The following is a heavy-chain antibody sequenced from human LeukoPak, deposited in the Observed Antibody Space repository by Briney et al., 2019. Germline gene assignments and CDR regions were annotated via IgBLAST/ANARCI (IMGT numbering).Heavy chain of an antibody. CDR2: ISTSGSTV. CDR1: GFTFSDYY. D-gene: IGHD3-10*01. Sequence: GGSLRLSCAASGFTFSDYYMSWIRQAPGKGLECVSYISTSGSTVYYADSMKGRFTISRDSAKHSLFLQMNSLRAEDTAVYYCAKATYYYASGVTSLGMDVWGQGTTVTVSS. CDR3: AKATYYYASGVTSLGMDV. V-gene: IGHV3-11*01. J-gene: IGHJ6*02.